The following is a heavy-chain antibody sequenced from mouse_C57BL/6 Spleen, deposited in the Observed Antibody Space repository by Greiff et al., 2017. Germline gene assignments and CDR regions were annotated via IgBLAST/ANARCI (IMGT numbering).Heavy chain of an antibody. J-gene: IGHJ2*01. CDR3: AREGGYLFDY. V-gene: IGHV1-19*01. CDR2: INPYNGGT. D-gene: IGHD5-1*01. CDR1: GYTFTDYY. Sequence: EVQLQQSGPVLVKPGASVKMSCKASGYTFTDYYMNWVKQSHGKSLEWIGVINPYNGGTSYNQKFKGKATLTVDKSSSTAYMELNSLTSEDSAVYHCAREGGYLFDYWGQGTTLTVSS.